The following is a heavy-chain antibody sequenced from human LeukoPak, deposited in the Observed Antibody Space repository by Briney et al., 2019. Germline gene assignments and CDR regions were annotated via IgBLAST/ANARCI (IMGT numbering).Heavy chain of an antibody. CDR2: ISDSGRIT. J-gene: IGHJ3*02. V-gene: IGHV3-48*03. D-gene: IGHD3-22*01. CDR3: AREAGLARYYYDSSGDAFDI. Sequence: GGSLRLSCAASGFTFSSYEMNWVRQAPGKGLERVSYISDSGRITYYADSVKGRSTISRDNAKNSLYLQMNSLRAEDTAVYYCAREAGLARYYYDSSGDAFDIWGQGTMVTVSS. CDR1: GFTFSSYE.